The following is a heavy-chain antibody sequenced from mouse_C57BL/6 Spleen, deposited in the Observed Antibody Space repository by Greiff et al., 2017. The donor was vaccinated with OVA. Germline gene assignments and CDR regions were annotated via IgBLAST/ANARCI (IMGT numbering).Heavy chain of an antibody. J-gene: IGHJ4*01. CDR1: GYTFTGYW. D-gene: IGHD3-1*01. Sequence: QVHVKHPGAELVKPGASVKMSCKASGYTFTGYWITWVKQRPGQGLEWIGDIYPGSGSTNYNEKFKSKATLTVDTSSSTAYMQLSSLTSEDSAVYYCASSGVTPYYYAMDYWGQGTSVTVSS. V-gene: IGHV1-55*01. CDR2: IYPGSGST. CDR3: ASSGVTPYYYAMDY.